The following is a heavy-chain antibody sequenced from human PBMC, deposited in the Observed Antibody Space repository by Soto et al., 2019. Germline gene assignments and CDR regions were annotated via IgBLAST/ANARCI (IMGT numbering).Heavy chain of an antibody. CDR1: GGSFSGYY. J-gene: IGHJ6*02. CDR3: ARGDIVVVPAAPFYYYYGMDV. Sequence: PSETLSLTCAVYGGSFSGYYWSWIRQPPGKGLEWIGEINHSGSTNYNPSLKSRVTISVVTSKNQFSLKLSSVTAADTAVYYCARGDIVVVPAAPFYYYYGMDVWGQGTTVTVSS. D-gene: IGHD2-2*01. CDR2: INHSGST. V-gene: IGHV4-34*01.